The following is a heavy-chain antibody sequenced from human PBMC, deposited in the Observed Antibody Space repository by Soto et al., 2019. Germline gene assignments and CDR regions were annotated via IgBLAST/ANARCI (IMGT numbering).Heavy chain of an antibody. CDR1: GFSFSSYA. J-gene: IGHJ5*02. Sequence: QVRLVESGGGVVQPGRSLRLSCTASGFSFSSYAMYWFRQPPGKGLEWVAVISHDGINKHYADSVKGRVTVSRDNSNHSLHLQLYSLRGKDTAMYYCARDMYSSDYFVKWFAPWGQGTLVTVPS. CDR2: ISHDGINK. CDR3: ARDMYSSDYFVKWFAP. D-gene: IGHD6-19*01. V-gene: IGHV3-30-3*01.